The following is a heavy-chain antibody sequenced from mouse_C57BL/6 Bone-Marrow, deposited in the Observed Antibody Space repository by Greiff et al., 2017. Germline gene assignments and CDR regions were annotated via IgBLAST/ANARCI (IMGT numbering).Heavy chain of an antibody. Sequence: QVQLQQSGPELVKPGASVKISCKASGYAFSSSWMNWVKQRPGKGLEWIGRIYPGDGDTNYNGKFKGKATLTADKSSSTAYMQLSSLPSEDSAVYFCARDYGSSYVGYWGQGTTLTVSS. J-gene: IGHJ2*01. D-gene: IGHD1-1*01. CDR3: ARDYGSSYVGY. CDR2: IYPGDGDT. V-gene: IGHV1-82*01. CDR1: GYAFSSSW.